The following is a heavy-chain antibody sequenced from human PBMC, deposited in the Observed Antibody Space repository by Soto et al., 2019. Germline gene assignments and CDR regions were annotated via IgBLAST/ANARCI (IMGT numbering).Heavy chain of an antibody. CDR3: ARDNGMAGSYDP. D-gene: IGHD2-8*01. Sequence: PGGSLRLSCAASGLTFSSYSMNWVRQAPGKGLEWVSYISIGSTTIFYADSVKGRFTISRDNAKNSLYLQVNSLRDEDTAVYYCARDNGMAGSYDPWGQGTLVTVSS. J-gene: IGHJ5*02. CDR1: GLTFSSYS. CDR2: ISIGSTTI. V-gene: IGHV3-48*02.